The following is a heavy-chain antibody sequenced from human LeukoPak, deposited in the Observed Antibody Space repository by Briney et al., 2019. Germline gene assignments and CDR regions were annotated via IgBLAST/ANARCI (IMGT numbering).Heavy chain of an antibody. Sequence: SETLSLTCTVSGGSVSGDGYYWSWIRQPPGKGLESIGYIFYSGSTNYNPSLKSRVTISVDTSNNQFSLKLTSVIAADTAVYYCARDRPLYGMDVWGQGTTVTVSS. D-gene: IGHD6-6*01. J-gene: IGHJ6*02. CDR3: ARDRPLYGMDV. V-gene: IGHV4-61*08. CDR1: GGSVSGDGYY. CDR2: IFYSGST.